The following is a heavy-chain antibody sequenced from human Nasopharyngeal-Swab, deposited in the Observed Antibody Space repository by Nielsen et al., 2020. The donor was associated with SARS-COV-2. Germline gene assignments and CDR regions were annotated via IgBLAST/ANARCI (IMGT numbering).Heavy chain of an antibody. Sequence: GSTNYSPSLKSRVTVSVDTSKNQFSLNLSSVTAADTALYYCARHGVPGVVVVAATDYWGHGTLVTVSS. V-gene: IGHV4-39*01. CDR2: GST. D-gene: IGHD2-21*01. CDR3: ARHGVPGVVVVAATDY. J-gene: IGHJ4*01.